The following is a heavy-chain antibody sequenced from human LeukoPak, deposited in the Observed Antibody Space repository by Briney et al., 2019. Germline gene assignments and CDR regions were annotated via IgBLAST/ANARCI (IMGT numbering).Heavy chain of an antibody. CDR1: GFTFSSYG. CDR3: AKDSTYDYVWGSYEN. V-gene: IGHV3-30*02. D-gene: IGHD3-16*01. Sequence: PGGSLRLSCAASGFTFSSYGMHWVRQAPGKGLEWVAFIRYDGSNKYYADSVKGRFTISRDNSKNTLYLQMNSLRAEDTAVYYCAKDSTYDYVWGSYENWGQGTLVTVSS. CDR2: IRYDGSNK. J-gene: IGHJ4*02.